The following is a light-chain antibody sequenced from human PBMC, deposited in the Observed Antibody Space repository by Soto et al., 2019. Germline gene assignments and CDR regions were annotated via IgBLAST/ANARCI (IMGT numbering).Light chain of an antibody. CDR1: SGSIASNY. J-gene: IGLJ2*01. V-gene: IGLV6-57*04. CDR2: EDN. Sequence: NFMLTQPHSVSESPGKTVTISCTRSSGSIASNYVQWYQQRPGSAPTTVIYEDNQRPSGVPDRFSGSIDSSSNSASLTISGLKTEDEADYTCQSYDSSNPVVFGGGTMLTVL. CDR3: QSYDSSNPVV.